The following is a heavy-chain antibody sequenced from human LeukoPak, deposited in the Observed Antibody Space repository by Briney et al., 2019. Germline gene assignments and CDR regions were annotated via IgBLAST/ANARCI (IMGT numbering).Heavy chain of an antibody. CDR3: VRGWGSNVYASAFDV. CDR1: GFTFSSYW. CDR2: IWHDGSHK. J-gene: IGHJ3*01. Sequence: GGSLRLSCGASGFTFSSYWMSWVRQAPGKGLEWVTVIWHDGSHKDYADSVKGRFTISRDNSKNTLYLQMNDLRAEDTAVYFCVRGWGSNVYASAFDVWGQGTMVTVSS. V-gene: IGHV3-33*08. D-gene: IGHD3-16*01.